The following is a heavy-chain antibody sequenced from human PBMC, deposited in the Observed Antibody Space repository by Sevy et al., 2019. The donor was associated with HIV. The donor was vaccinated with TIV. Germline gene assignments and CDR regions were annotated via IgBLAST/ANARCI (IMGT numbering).Heavy chain of an antibody. V-gene: IGHV3-30-3*01. D-gene: IGHD3-16*02. CDR2: ISYDGSNK. Sequence: GGSLRISCAASGFTFSSYAMHWVRQAPGKGLEWVAVISYDGSNKYYADSVKGRFTNSRDNSKNTLYLQMNSLRAEATAVYYCARDRAGLRLGELSLYHSYFDYWGQGTLVTVSS. CDR1: GFTFSSYA. CDR3: ARDRAGLRLGELSLYHSYFDY. J-gene: IGHJ4*02.